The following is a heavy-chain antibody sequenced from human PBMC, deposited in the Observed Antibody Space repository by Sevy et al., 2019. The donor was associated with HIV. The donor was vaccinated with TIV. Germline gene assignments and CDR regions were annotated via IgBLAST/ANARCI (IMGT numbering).Heavy chain of an antibody. D-gene: IGHD6-13*01. Sequence: ASVKVSCKASGYTFTSYDINWVRQATGQGLEWMGWMNPNSGNTGYAQKFQGRVTMTRNTAISTAYMELSSLRSEDTAVYYWARSRSSSWVDIWGQGTMVTVSS. CDR2: MNPNSGNT. CDR3: ARSRSSSWVDI. V-gene: IGHV1-8*01. J-gene: IGHJ3*02. CDR1: GYTFTSYD.